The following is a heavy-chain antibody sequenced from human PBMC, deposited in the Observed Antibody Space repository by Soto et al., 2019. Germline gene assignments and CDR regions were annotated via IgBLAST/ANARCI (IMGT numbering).Heavy chain of an antibody. CDR1: GFFIISGFY. D-gene: IGHD2-2*01. J-gene: IGHJ5*02. Sequence: KSPETVSFIRSVSGFFIISGFYWGWIRHPPGKGLEWIGSVYHSGASYYNPYLQTRVTISVDASKNVFSLRLNSVTAADTAIYYCPRVLSFMPPAGLVDPWGPGTQVTVSS. CDR2: VYHSGAS. CDR3: PRVLSFMPPAGLVDP. V-gene: IGHV4-38-2*02.